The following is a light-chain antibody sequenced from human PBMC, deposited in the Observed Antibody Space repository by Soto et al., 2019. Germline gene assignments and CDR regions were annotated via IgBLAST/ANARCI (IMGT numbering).Light chain of an antibody. CDR1: SSDVGAYNL. CDR3: CSYAGSRYV. Sequence: QSALTQPASVSGSPGQSINISCTGSSSDVGAYNLVSWYQQYAGKAPKLMIFEVTQRPSGVSDRFSGSKSGNTASLTISGLQAEDEADYYCCSYAGSRYVFGTGTKVTVL. CDR2: EVT. J-gene: IGLJ1*01. V-gene: IGLV2-23*02.